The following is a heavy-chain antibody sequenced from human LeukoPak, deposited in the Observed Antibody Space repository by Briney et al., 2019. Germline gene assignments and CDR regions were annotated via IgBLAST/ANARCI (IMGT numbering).Heavy chain of an antibody. CDR3: ARGGGGYSYGRILVYYYMDV. CDR2: ISADGGST. J-gene: IGHJ6*03. D-gene: IGHD5-18*01. Sequence: GGSLRLSCAVSGFTFSSYAMKWVRQAPGKGLEWVSAISADGGSTHYTISVKGRFIISRDTPKNTLYLQMNSLRAEDTAVYYCARGGGGYSYGRILVYYYMDVWGKGTTVTVSS. V-gene: IGHV3-23*01. CDR1: GFTFSSYA.